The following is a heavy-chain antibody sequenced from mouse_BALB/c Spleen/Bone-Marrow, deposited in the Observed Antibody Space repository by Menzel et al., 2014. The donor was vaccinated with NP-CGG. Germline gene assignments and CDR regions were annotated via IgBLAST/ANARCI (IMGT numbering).Heavy chain of an antibody. Sequence: EVQLVESGGGLVKPGGSLKLSCAASGFTFSSYAMSWVRQSPEKRLEWVAEISSGGNYTYYPDTVTGRFTISRDNAKNILYLEMSSLRSDVTAMYYCVRAYGSSYAMDYWGQGTSVTVSS. J-gene: IGHJ4*01. CDR1: GFTFSSYA. V-gene: IGHV5-9-4*01. D-gene: IGHD1-1*01. CDR2: ISSGGNYT. CDR3: VRAYGSSYAMDY.